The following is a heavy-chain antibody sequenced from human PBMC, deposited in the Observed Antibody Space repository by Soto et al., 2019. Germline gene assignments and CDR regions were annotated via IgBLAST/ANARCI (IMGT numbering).Heavy chain of an antibody. Sequence: QVQLVQSGAEERKPGASVKVSCKASGYTFTTYFMHWVRQAPGQRLEWMGWINAGDGYTKYSQKFQGRDTITRDTGASKGYMELSSVTSEATAVYWRPGGHSGSYRLFAFWGQGTLVTVSS. D-gene: IGHD1-26*01. CDR3: PGGHSGSYRLFAF. V-gene: IGHV1-3*05. CDR1: GYTFTTYF. CDR2: INAGDGYT. J-gene: IGHJ4*02.